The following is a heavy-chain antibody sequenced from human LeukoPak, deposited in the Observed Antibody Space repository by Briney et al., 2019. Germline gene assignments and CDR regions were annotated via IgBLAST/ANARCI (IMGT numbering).Heavy chain of an antibody. J-gene: IGHJ6*03. CDR1: GFTFSSYS. CDR2: ISSSSSYI. CDR3: AREHCSSTSCYVYYYYYMDV. Sequence: GGSLRLSCAASGFTFSSYSMNWVRQAPGKGLEWVSSISSSSSYIYYADSVKGRFTISRDNAKNSLYLQMNSLRAEDTAVYYCAREHCSSTSCYVYYYYYMDVWGKGTTVTVSS. D-gene: IGHD2-2*01. V-gene: IGHV3-21*01.